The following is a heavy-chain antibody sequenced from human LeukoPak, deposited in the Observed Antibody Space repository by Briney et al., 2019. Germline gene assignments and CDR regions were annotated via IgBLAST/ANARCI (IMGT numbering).Heavy chain of an antibody. Sequence: GSLRLSCAASGSSVSSNYMTWVRQAPGKGLEWIGEINHSGSTNYNPSLKSRVTISVDTSKNQFSLKLSSVTAADTAVYHCARGRGLYFDWLFPFFDYWGQGTLVTVSS. CDR2: INHSGST. CDR3: ARGRGLYFDWLFPFFDY. D-gene: IGHD3-9*01. CDR1: GSSVSSNY. V-gene: IGHV4-34*01. J-gene: IGHJ4*02.